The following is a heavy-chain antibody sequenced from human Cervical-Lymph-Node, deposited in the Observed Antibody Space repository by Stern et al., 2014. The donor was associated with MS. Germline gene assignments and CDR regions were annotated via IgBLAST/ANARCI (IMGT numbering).Heavy chain of an antibody. CDR1: GFTFSSSG. V-gene: IGHV3-33*01. J-gene: IGHJ1*01. D-gene: IGHD4-23*01. CDR2: IWYDGSNR. CDR3: AREGGNTAEYFQH. Sequence: DQLVESGGGVVQPGRSLRLSCAASGFTFSSSGVHWVRQAPGTGLEWLAVIWYDGSNRYYADSVKGRFTISRDSSKNTLYLQMNSLRAEDTAVYYCAREGGNTAEYFQHWGQGTLVPVSS.